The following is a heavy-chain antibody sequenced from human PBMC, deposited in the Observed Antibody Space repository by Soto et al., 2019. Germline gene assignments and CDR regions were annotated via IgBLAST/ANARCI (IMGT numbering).Heavy chain of an antibody. CDR2: IIPLFGTA. CDR1: GGTFSTYA. J-gene: IGHJ4*02. V-gene: IGHV1-69*13. Sequence: GASVKVSCKTSGGTFSTYAIYWVRQAPGQGLEWMGAIIPLFGTADYAQKFQGRVTITADESTITAYMELSILRSEDTAVYYCARPKGSYSSGYYYFDYWGQGTLVTVSS. CDR3: ARPKGSYSSGYYYFDY. D-gene: IGHD6-19*01.